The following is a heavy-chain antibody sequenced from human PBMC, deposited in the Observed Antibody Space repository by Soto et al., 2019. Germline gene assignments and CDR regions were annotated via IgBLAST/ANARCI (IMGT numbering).Heavy chain of an antibody. CDR2: ISYDGSNK. CDR3: AKDLSGVVWTYYYGMDV. CDR1: GFTFSSYG. V-gene: IGHV3-30*18. Sequence: GGSLRLSCAASGFTFSSYGMHWVRQAPGKELEWVVVISYDGSNKYYADSVKGRFTISRDNSKNTLYLQMNSLRAEDTAVYYCAKDLSGVVWTYYYGMDVWGQGTTVTVSS. J-gene: IGHJ6*02. D-gene: IGHD2-8*01.